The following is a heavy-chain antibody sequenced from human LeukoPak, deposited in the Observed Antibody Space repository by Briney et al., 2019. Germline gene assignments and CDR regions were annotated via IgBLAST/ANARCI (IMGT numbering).Heavy chain of an antibody. J-gene: IGHJ4*02. Sequence: ASVKVSCKVSGYTLTELSMHWVRQAPGKGLEWMGGFDPEDGETIYAQKFQGRVTMTEDTSTDTAYMELSSLRSDDTAVYYCARAMVQGVIVPLLGYWGQGTLVTVSS. D-gene: IGHD3-10*01. CDR2: FDPEDGET. V-gene: IGHV1-24*01. CDR1: GYTLTELS. CDR3: ARAMVQGVIVPLLGY.